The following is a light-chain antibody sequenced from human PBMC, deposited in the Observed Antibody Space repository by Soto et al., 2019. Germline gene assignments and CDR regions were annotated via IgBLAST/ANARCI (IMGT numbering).Light chain of an antibody. CDR2: VNSDGSH. Sequence: QLVLTQSPSASASLGASVKLTCTLSSGHSSYGIAWHQQQPEKGPRYLMKVNSDGSHIKGDGIPDRFSGSSSGAERYLTNSSLQYEDEADYYCQTWDTGIRVFGGGTKLTVL. CDR3: QTWDTGIRV. J-gene: IGLJ2*01. CDR1: SGHSSYG. V-gene: IGLV4-69*01.